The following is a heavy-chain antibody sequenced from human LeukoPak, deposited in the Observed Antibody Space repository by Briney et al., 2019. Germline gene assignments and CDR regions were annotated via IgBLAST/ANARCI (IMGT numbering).Heavy chain of an antibody. CDR1: GGSISSSSYY. CDR3: ARLGSLTGYYTAMDV. CDR2: VYYSGST. Sequence: SETLSLTCTVSGGSISSSSYYWGWIRQPPGKGLEWIGSVYYSGSTYYNPSLKSRVTISVDTSKTQFSLKLSSVTAADTAMYYCARLGSLTGYYTAMDVWGQGTTVTVSS. V-gene: IGHV4-39*07. J-gene: IGHJ6*02. D-gene: IGHD3-9*01.